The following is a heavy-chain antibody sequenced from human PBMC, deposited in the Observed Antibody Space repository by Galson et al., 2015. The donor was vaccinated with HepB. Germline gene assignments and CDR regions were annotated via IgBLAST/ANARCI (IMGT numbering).Heavy chain of an antibody. CDR3: AKDSLIYCGRGCFFDY. CDR1: RFTFSTYG. Sequence: SLRLSCAASRFTFSTYGMHWVRQAPGKGLEWVAVTSSDGSSKFYADSVKGRFTISRDNSKNTLYLQMNSLKPEDTAVYYCAKDSLIYCGRGCFFDYWGQGTLVTVS. V-gene: IGHV3-30*18. D-gene: IGHD2-21*01. J-gene: IGHJ4*02. CDR2: TSSDGSSK.